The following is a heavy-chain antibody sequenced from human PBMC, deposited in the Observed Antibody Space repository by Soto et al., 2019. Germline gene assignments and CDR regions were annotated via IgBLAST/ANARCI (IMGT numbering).Heavy chain of an antibody. J-gene: IGHJ5*02. CDR3: AREGGSYYRTLDP. V-gene: IGHV3-30-3*01. Sequence: QVQLVESGGGVVQPGRSLRLSCAASGFTFSSYAMHWVRQAPGKGLEWVAVISYDGSNKYYADSVKGRFTISRDNSKNTLYLQMNSLRAEGTAVYYCAREGGSYYRTLDPWGQGTLVTVSS. CDR1: GFTFSSYA. CDR2: ISYDGSNK. D-gene: IGHD1-26*01.